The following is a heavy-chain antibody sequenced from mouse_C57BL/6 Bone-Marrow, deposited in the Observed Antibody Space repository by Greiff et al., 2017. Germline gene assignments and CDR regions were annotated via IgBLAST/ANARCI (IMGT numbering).Heavy chain of an antibody. CDR2: IDPEDGDT. CDR3: TITTVVYWYFDV. J-gene: IGHJ1*03. V-gene: IGHV14-1*01. CDR1: GFNINDYY. D-gene: IGHD1-1*01. Sequence: EVQLMESGAELVRPGASVKLSCTASGFNINDYYMHWVKQRPEQGLVWIGRIDPEDGDTEYAPKFQGKATMTADTSSNTSYLQLSSLTSEDTAVYYCTITTVVYWYFDVWGTGTTVTVSS.